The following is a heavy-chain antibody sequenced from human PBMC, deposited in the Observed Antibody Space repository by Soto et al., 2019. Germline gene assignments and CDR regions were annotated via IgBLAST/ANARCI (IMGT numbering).Heavy chain of an antibody. CDR3: ARDQNGSGNYYTRSFDY. J-gene: IGHJ4*02. D-gene: IGHD3-10*01. V-gene: IGHV4-39*07. Sequence: SETLPLTCSVSGGSISSRSYSRGWIRQPPGEGLEWIGTFYYSENTYYNPSLKSRVTISVDKSKNQFSLNLSSVTAADTAVYFCARDQNGSGNYYTRSFDYWGQGTLDPVSS. CDR2: FYYSENT. CDR1: GGSISSRSYS.